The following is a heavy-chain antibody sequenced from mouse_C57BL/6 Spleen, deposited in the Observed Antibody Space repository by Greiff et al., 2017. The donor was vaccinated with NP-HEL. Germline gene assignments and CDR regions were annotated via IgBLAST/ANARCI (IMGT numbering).Heavy chain of an antibody. D-gene: IGHD1-1*01. J-gene: IGHJ2*01. CDR1: GYTFTSYW. Sequence: QVQLQQPGAELVRPGSSVKLSCKASGYTFTSYWMHWVKQRPIQGLEWIGNIDPSDSETHYNQKFKDKATLTVDKSSSTAYMQLSSLTSEDSAVYYCARRVGVDGLMGKNYFDYWGQGTTLTVSS. CDR3: ARRVGVDGLMGKNYFDY. V-gene: IGHV1-52*01. CDR2: IDPSDSET.